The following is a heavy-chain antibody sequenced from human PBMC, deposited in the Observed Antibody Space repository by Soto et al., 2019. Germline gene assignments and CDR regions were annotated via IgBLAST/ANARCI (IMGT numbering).Heavy chain of an antibody. CDR1: GYTFTSYY. D-gene: IGHD3-3*01. CDR2: INPSGGST. CDR3: ARDLGDVPRFLEWSTNYYYGMDV. J-gene: IGHJ6*02. V-gene: IGHV1-46*01. Sequence: ASVNVSCKASGYTFTSYYMHWVRQAPGQGLEWMGIINPSGGSTSYAQKFQGRVTMTRDTSTSTVYMELSSLRSEDTAVYYCARDLGDVPRFLEWSTNYYYGMDVWGQGTTVTVSS.